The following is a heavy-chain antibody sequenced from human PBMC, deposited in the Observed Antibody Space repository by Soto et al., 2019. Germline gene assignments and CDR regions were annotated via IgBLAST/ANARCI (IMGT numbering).Heavy chain of an antibody. D-gene: IGHD3-10*01. CDR2: IWYDGSNK. J-gene: IGHJ6*02. CDR1: GFTFSSYG. Sequence: GGSLRLSCAASGFTFSSYGMHWVRQAPGKGLEWVAVIWYDGSNKYYADSVKGRFTISRDNSKNTLYLQMNSLRAEDTAVYYCARDLGSGSYLGYYYYGMDVWGQGTTVTVSS. CDR3: ARDLGSGSYLGYYYYGMDV. V-gene: IGHV3-33*01.